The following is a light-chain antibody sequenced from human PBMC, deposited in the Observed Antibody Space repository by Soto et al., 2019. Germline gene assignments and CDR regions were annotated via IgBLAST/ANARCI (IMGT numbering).Light chain of an antibody. CDR3: AAWDDSLNGNVV. Sequence: QSALTQPPSASGSPGQSVTISCTGTSSDVGGYDYVSWYQQHPGKAPKLIIYEVNKRPSGVPDRFSGSKSGSTASLTVSGLQADDEADFYCAAWDDSLNGNVVFGGGTKLTVL. CDR2: EVN. V-gene: IGLV2-8*01. CDR1: SSDVGGYDY. J-gene: IGLJ2*01.